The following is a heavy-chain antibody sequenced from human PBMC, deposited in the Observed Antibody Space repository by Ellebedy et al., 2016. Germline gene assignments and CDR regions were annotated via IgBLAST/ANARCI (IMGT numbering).Heavy chain of an antibody. J-gene: IGHJ4*02. Sequence: GESLKISCKGSGYSFTSYWIGWVRQMPGKGLDYMGIIYPGDSDTRYSPSFQGQVTMSVDKSINTAYLQWSSLKASDTAMYYCARGGEEWLVRSYFDYWGQGTLVTVSS. V-gene: IGHV5-51*01. CDR3: ARGGEEWLVRSYFDY. CDR2: IYPGDSDT. D-gene: IGHD6-19*01. CDR1: GYSFTSYW.